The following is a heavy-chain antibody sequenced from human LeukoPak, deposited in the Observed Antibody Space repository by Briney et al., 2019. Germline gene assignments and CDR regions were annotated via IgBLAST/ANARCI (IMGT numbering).Heavy chain of an antibody. J-gene: IGHJ4*02. Sequence: ASVKVSCKVSGYTLTELSMHWVRQAPGKGLEWMGGFDPEDGETIYAQKFQGRVTMTEDTSTDTAYMELSSLRSEDTAVYYCATDSSLYSSSWTDLDYWGQRTLVTVSS. CDR1: GYTLTELS. CDR2: FDPEDGET. D-gene: IGHD6-13*01. CDR3: ATDSSLYSSSWTDLDY. V-gene: IGHV1-24*01.